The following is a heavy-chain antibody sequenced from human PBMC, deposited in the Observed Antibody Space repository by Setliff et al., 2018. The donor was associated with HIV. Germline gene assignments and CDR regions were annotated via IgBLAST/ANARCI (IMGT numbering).Heavy chain of an antibody. CDR3: ARQVKYSSSPLHFDS. CDR2: IYYGGII. CDR1: GDPITNSFYF. V-gene: IGHV4-39*01. J-gene: IGHJ4*02. Sequence: SETLSLTCTVSGDPITNSFYFWAWIRQPPGKGLEWIGSIYYGGIIDYNPSLKSRVTISVDTPKNQFSLRLDSVTAADTAIHYCARQVKYSSSPLHFDSWGQGTLVTV. D-gene: IGHD6-13*01.